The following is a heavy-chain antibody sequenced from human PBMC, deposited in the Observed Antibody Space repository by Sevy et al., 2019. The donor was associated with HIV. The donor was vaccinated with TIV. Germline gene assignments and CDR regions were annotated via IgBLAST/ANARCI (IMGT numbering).Heavy chain of an antibody. Sequence: GGSLRLSCVASGFIFGDYYMAWVRQAPGKGLEWISYVSRGGFTIYYADSVEGRFSISRDDAKDSLFLQMDSLRAEDTAFYYSARGAHYDDANWGFDYWGQGALVTSSS. V-gene: IGHV3-11*01. CDR1: GFIFGDYY. CDR2: VSRGGFTI. CDR3: ARGAHYDDANWGFDY. D-gene: IGHD3-22*01. J-gene: IGHJ4*02.